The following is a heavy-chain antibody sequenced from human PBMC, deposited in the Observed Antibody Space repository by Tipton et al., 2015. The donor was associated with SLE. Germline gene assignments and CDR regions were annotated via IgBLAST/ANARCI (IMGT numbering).Heavy chain of an antibody. CDR1: GGSTNSYY. J-gene: IGHJ4*02. Sequence: TLSLTCTVSGGSTNSYYCTWIRQPPGKGLEWIGRIYDSGSTNYNPSLKSRVTISQDTSKNQFSLKLSSVTAAATAVYYCASVASSSTWYFDYWGQGTLVTVSS. V-gene: IGHV4-59*08. CDR2: IYDSGST. CDR3: ASVASSSTWYFDY. D-gene: IGHD6-19*01.